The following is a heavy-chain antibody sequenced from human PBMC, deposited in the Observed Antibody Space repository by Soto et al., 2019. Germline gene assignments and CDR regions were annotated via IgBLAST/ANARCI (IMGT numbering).Heavy chain of an antibody. CDR3: AREYTAWPIAYGLDV. CDR1: GFTFSTYI. CDR2: ISSRSDI. V-gene: IGHV3-21*01. Sequence: PGGSLRLSCVGSGFTFSTYIINWVRQAPGKGLEWVSSISSRSDIYYADSVKGRFTISRDNAKNSVSLQMNSLRAEDTAVYYCAREYTAWPIAYGLDVWGQGTPVTVYS. J-gene: IGHJ6*02. D-gene: IGHD2-2*02.